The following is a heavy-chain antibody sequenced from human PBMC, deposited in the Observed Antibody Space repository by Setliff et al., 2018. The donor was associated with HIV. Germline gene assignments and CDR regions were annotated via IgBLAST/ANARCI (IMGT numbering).Heavy chain of an antibody. Sequence: HPGGSLRLSCAASGFTFSNYAMSWVRQAPGKGLEWVSGISGSAGTRYIHYADSVKGRLTISRDNVKNALYLQMNSLRAEDTAVYYCASGREQGLRHAFDIWGQGAMVTVSS. J-gene: IGHJ3*02. CDR1: GFTFSNYA. D-gene: IGHD4-17*01. CDR2: ISGSAGTRYI. CDR3: ASGREQGLRHAFDI. V-gene: IGHV3-23*01.